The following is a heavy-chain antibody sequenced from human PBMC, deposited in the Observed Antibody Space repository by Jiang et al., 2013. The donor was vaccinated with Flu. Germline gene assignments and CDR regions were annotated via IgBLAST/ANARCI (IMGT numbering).Heavy chain of an antibody. V-gene: IGHV3-53*05. D-gene: IGHD1-26*01. Sequence: QAPGKGLEWVSVIYSGGATYYADSVKGRFTISRDNSKNTLYLQMNSLRAEDTAVYYCATEGPASSTSYFDYWGQGTLV. CDR3: ATEGPASSTSYFDY. CDR2: IYSGGAT. J-gene: IGHJ4*02.